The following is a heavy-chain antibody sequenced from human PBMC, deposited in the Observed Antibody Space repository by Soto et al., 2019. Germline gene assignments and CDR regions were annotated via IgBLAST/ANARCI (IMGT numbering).Heavy chain of an antibody. CDR2: IYYSGST. CDR1: GGSISSYY. V-gene: IGHV4-59*01. Sequence: SETLSLTCSVSGGSISSYYWSWIRQPPGKGLEWIGYIYYSGSTKYNPSLKSRVTISVDSSKNQFSLKLSSVTAADTAVYYCARAGSSRLNFDFWGQGTMVTVSS. CDR3: ARAGSSRLNFDF. J-gene: IGHJ4*02. D-gene: IGHD1-26*01.